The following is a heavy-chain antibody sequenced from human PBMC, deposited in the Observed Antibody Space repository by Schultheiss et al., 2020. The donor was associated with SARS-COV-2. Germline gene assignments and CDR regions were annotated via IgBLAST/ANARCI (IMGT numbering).Heavy chain of an antibody. D-gene: IGHD5-18*01. CDR3: TREYSYGFRVDYGMDV. J-gene: IGHJ6*02. CDR2: ITSSSSHT. Sequence: GGSLRLSCAASGFTFSDYYMSWIRQAPGKGLEWVAYITSSSSHTNYADSVKGRFTISRDNAKNSLYLQMNSLKTEDTAVYYCTREYSYGFRVDYGMDVWGQGTTVTVSS. CDR1: GFTFSDYY. V-gene: IGHV3-11*05.